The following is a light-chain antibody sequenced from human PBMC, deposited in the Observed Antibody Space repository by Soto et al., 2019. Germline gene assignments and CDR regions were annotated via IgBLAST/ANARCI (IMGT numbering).Light chain of an antibody. J-gene: IGKJ1*01. V-gene: IGKV3-20*01. CDR2: GAS. Sequence: EIVLTQSPGTLSLSPGERATLSCRASQSVSSSYLAWYQQKPGQAPRLLIYGASSRATGIPDRFSGSGSGTDFTLTISRLEPEYFAVYYCQQYGSSPGTFGQGTKGEIK. CDR1: QSVSSSY. CDR3: QQYGSSPGT.